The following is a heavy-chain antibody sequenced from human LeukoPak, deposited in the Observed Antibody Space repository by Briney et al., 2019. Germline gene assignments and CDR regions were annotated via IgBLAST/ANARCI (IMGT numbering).Heavy chain of an antibody. Sequence: GASVKVSCKASGYTFTNYAFTWVRQAPGQGLEWMGWISAYNGDTNYAQILQGRVTLTADTSTNTAYMELRGLRSDDTAVYYCIKGFEYWGQGTLVTVSS. CDR2: ISAYNGDT. CDR1: GYTFTNYA. D-gene: IGHD3-10*01. J-gene: IGHJ4*02. CDR3: IKGFEY. V-gene: IGHV1-18*01.